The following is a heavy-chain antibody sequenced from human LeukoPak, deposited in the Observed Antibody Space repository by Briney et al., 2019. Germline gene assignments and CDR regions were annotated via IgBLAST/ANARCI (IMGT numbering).Heavy chain of an antibody. CDR3: AKDTRTRLYFDL. CDR1: GFTFSSSG. Sequence: GGSLRLSCAASGFTFSSSGMHWVRQAPGKGLEWVAVISNDGSNKYYADSVKGRFTISRDNSKNTLYLEMNSLRAEDTAVYYCAKDTRTRLYFDLWGRGTLVTVSS. D-gene: IGHD1-1*01. J-gene: IGHJ2*01. V-gene: IGHV3-30*18. CDR2: ISNDGSNK.